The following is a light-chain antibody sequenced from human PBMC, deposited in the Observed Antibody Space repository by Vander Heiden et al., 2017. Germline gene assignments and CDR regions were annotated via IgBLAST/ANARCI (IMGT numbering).Light chain of an antibody. Sequence: QSVLTQQPSASGTPGPRVTISCSGSSSNIGSNHVYWYQQLPGTALKLLIYRNNQRPSGVPDRFSGSKSVTSAALAISGLRAEDEADYYCAAWDDSRSGWVFGGGTKLTVL. V-gene: IGLV1-47*01. CDR1: SSNIGSNH. CDR3: AAWDDSRSGWV. J-gene: IGLJ3*02. CDR2: RNN.